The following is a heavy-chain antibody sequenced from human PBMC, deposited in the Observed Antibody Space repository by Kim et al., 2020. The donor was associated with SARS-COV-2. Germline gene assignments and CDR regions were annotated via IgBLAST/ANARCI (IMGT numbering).Heavy chain of an antibody. V-gene: IGHV3-30*18. CDR1: GFTFSSYG. CDR2: ISYDGSNK. Sequence: GGSLRLSCAASGFTFSSYGMHWVRQAPGKGLEWVAVISYDGSNKYYADSVKGRFTISRDNSKNTLYLQMNSLRAEDTAVYYCAKDRGIVVVPAASYVSSSRRYYYYGMDVWGQGTTVTVSS. CDR3: AKDRGIVVVPAASYVSSSRRYYYYGMDV. J-gene: IGHJ6*02. D-gene: IGHD2-2*01.